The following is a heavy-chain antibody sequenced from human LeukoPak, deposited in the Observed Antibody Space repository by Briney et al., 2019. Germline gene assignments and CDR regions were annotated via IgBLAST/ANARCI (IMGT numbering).Heavy chain of an antibody. CDR2: IKQDGSEK. D-gene: IGHD4-17*01. CDR1: GFTFSSYW. Sequence: GGSLRLSCAASGFTFSSYWMSWVRQAPGKGLEWVANIKQDGSEKYYVDSVKGRFTISRDNAKNSLYLQMNSLRAEDTAVYYCARAHTRLIYGDFLDYWGQGTLVTVSS. CDR3: ARAHTRLIYGDFLDY. V-gene: IGHV3-7*01. J-gene: IGHJ4*02.